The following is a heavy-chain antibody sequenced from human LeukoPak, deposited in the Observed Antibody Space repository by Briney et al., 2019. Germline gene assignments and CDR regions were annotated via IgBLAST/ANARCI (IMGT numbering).Heavy chain of an antibody. CDR3: ASGDYGAGSPVMRY. CDR1: GGSISSGSYY. V-gene: IGHV4-61*02. CDR2: IYTSGST. D-gene: IGHD3-10*01. J-gene: IGHJ4*01. Sequence: SQTLSLTCTVSGGSISSGSYYWSWIRQPAGKGLEWIGRIYTSGSTNYNPSLKSRVTISVDTSKNQFSLKLSSVTAADTAVYYCASGDYGAGSPVMRYWGHGTLVIVSS.